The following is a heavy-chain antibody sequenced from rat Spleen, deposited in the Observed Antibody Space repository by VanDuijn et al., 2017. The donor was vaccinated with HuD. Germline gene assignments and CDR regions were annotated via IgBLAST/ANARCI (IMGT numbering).Heavy chain of an antibody. CDR3: ARVGTRVSRFAY. Sequence: EVQLVESGGGLVQPGRSLKLSCAASGFTLSDYVMHWIRQAPTQGLEWVTSISPSGATTNYRDSVKGRFTISRDNARGTLYLQMDSLRSEDTATYYCARVGTRVSRFAYWGQGTLVTASS. CDR2: ISPSGATT. J-gene: IGHJ3*01. D-gene: IGHD1-4*01. CDR1: GFTLSDYV. V-gene: IGHV5-19*01.